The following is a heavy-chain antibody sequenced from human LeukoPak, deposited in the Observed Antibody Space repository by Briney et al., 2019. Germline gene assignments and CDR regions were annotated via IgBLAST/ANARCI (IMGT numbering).Heavy chain of an antibody. CDR1: GFTFSDYS. CDR2: ISASSNYI. V-gene: IGHV3-21*01. CDR3: ASDASTRCYLCEVDY. J-gene: IGHJ4*02. Sequence: SGGSLRLSCAASGFTFSDYSMNWVRQAPGKGLEWVSSISASSNYIYYADSVKGRFTISRDNAKNSLYLQMSSLRAEDTAVYYCASDASTRCYLCEVDYWGQGTLVTVSS. D-gene: IGHD2-2*01.